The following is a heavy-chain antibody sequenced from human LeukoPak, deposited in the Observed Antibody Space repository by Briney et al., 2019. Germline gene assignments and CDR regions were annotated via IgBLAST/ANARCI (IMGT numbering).Heavy chain of an antibody. J-gene: IGHJ4*02. CDR2: IYYSGST. V-gene: IGHV4-59*12. CDR3: ARDYGSGTYFDY. D-gene: IGHD3-10*01. Sequence: SETLSLTCTVSGGSISSYYWSWIRQPPGKGLEWIGYIYYSGSTNYNPSLKSRVTISVDTSKNQFSLKLSSVTAADTAVYYCARDYGSGTYFDYWGQGTLVTVSS. CDR1: GGSISSYY.